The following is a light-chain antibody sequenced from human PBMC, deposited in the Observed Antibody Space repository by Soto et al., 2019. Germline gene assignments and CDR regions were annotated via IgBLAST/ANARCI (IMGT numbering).Light chain of an antibody. Sequence: QSVLTQPPSASGSPGQSVTISCTGTSSDVGGYYYVSWYQQHPGKAPKLMIYEVSKRPSGVPDRFSGSKSGNTASLTVSGLQAEDEADYYCSSYAGTNTPYVFGTGTKVT. J-gene: IGLJ1*01. CDR3: SSYAGTNTPYV. V-gene: IGLV2-8*01. CDR1: SSDVGGYYY. CDR2: EVS.